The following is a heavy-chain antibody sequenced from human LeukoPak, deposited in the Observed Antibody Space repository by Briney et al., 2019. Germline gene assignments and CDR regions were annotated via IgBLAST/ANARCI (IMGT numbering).Heavy chain of an antibody. Sequence: GGSLRLSCAASGFTFSSYSMNWVRQAPGKGLEWVSAISSSSSYIYYADSVKGRFTISRDNAKNSLYLQMNSLRAEDTAVYYCARGEMYYYDSSGYIRPYYHGMDVWGQGTTVTVSS. D-gene: IGHD3-22*01. V-gene: IGHV3-21*04. J-gene: IGHJ6*02. CDR2: ISSSSSYI. CDR3: ARGEMYYYDSSGYIRPYYHGMDV. CDR1: GFTFSSYS.